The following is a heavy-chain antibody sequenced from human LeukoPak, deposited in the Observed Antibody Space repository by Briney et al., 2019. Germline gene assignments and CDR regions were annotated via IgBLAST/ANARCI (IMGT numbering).Heavy chain of an antibody. J-gene: IGHJ4*02. D-gene: IGHD3-3*01. CDR1: GFTFSDYY. Sequence: GGSLRLSCAASGFTFSDYYMSWIRQAPGKGLEWVSYIRGSGSTIYYADSVKGRFTISRDNAKNSLYLQMNSLRAEDTAVYYCARERGYDFWSGSRVLFDYWGQGTLVTVSS. CDR2: IRGSGSTI. V-gene: IGHV3-11*04. CDR3: ARERGYDFWSGSRVLFDY.